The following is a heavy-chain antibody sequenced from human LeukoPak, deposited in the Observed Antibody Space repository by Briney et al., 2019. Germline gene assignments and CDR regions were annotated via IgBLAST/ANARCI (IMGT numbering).Heavy chain of an antibody. CDR3: ARDLHGGLDY. V-gene: IGHV3-74*01. CDR2: IYIDGST. D-gene: IGHD4-23*01. CDR1: GFTFSSYW. J-gene: IGHJ4*02. Sequence: PGGSLRLSCAASGFTFSSYWMPWVRQAPGKGLVWVSLIYIDGSTFYADSVKGRFTISRDNAKNTLFPQMSSLRAEDTAVYYCARDLHGGLDYWGQGTLVTVSS.